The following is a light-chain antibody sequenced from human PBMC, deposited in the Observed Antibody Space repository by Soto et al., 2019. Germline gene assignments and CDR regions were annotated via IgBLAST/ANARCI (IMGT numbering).Light chain of an antibody. CDR1: QSVGTN. V-gene: IGKV3-15*01. CDR3: QQYNNWPASFT. J-gene: IGKJ3*01. CDR2: GAS. Sequence: EIVMTQSPATLSVSPGERAALSCRASQSVGTNLAWYQQKPGQAPRLLIYGASTMATGIPARFSGSGYGTEFTLTISSLQSEDFAVYYCQQYNNWPASFTFGPGTKVDIK.